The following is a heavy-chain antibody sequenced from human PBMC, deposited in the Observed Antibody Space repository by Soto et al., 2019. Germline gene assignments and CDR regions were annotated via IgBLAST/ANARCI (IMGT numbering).Heavy chain of an antibody. CDR3: ARAHEIDNFWSLGYYYTIDV. J-gene: IGHJ6*02. Sequence: EVQLVESGGGLVQPGGSLRLSCAASGFTFSSYEMHWVRQAPGKGLEWISDISSSGSTIYYADSVKGRFTISRDNAKNSLYLQMNSLRAEDTAVYYCARAHEIDNFWSLGYYYTIDVWGQGTTVTVSS. CDR2: ISSSGSTI. D-gene: IGHD3-3*01. V-gene: IGHV3-48*03. CDR1: GFTFSSYE.